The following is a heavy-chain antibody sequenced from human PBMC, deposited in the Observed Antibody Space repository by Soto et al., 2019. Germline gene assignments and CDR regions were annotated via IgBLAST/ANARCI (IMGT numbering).Heavy chain of an antibody. V-gene: IGHV4-59*01. CDR3: AREGCSGGSCYLMKYYYMDV. CDR2: IYYSGST. J-gene: IGHJ6*03. CDR1: GGSISSYY. Sequence: PSEALSLTCTVFGGSISSYYWSWIRQPPGKGLEWIGYIYYSGSTNYNPSLKSRVTISVDTSKNQFSLKLSSVTAADTAVYYCAREGCSGGSCYLMKYYYMDVWGKGTTVTVSS. D-gene: IGHD2-15*01.